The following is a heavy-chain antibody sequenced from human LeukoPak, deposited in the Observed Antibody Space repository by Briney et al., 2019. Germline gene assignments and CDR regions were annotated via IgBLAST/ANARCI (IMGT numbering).Heavy chain of an antibody. J-gene: IGHJ3*01. Sequence: ASQKVSCKASVYTFKAYNISWVCEAPGHGLEWMGWISAYNGNTNYAQKLQGRVTITTDTSTSTAYMELRSLRFDDTAVYYCASWSTVTTAFDVWGQGTMVTVSS. CDR3: ASWSTVTTAFDV. CDR2: ISAYNGNT. V-gene: IGHV1-18*01. CDR1: VYTFKAYN. D-gene: IGHD4-17*01.